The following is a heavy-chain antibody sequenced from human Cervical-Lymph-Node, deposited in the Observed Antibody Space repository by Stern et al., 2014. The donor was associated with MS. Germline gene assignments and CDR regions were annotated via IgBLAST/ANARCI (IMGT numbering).Heavy chain of an antibody. Sequence: VQLVESGAEVKKPGASVKVSCKASGYTFTSYYMHWVRQAPGQGLEWMGIIKPSGGSTSYAQKFQGRVTMTRDTSTSTVYMELSSLRSEDTAVYYCARELSGSYRSYWYFDLWGRGTLVTVSS. CDR2: IKPSGGST. J-gene: IGHJ2*01. CDR3: ARELSGSYRSYWYFDL. D-gene: IGHD1-26*01. CDR1: GYTFTSYY. V-gene: IGHV1-46*01.